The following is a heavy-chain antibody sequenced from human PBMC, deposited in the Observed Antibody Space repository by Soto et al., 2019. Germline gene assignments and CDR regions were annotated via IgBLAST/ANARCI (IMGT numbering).Heavy chain of an antibody. CDR1: GGSISSSSYY. CDR2: IYYSGST. V-gene: IGHV4-39*01. D-gene: IGHD2-2*01. J-gene: IGHJ4*02. Sequence: SETLSLTCTVSGGSISSSSYYWGWIRQPPGKGLEWIGSIYYSGSTYYNPSLKSRVTISVDTSKNQFSLKLSSVTAADTAVYYCASIQTPRYCISTSCYAGAGYWGQGTLVTVSS. CDR3: ASIQTPRYCISTSCYAGAGY.